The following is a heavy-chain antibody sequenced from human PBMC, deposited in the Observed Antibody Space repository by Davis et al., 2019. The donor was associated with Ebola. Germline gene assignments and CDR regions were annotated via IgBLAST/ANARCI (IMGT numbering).Heavy chain of an antibody. Sequence: GGSLRLSCAASGFTVSSNYMSWVRQAPGKGLEWVSVIYSGGSTYYADSVKGRFPISRHNSKNTLYLQMNSLRAEDTAVYYCAREERTDYYRMDVWGQGTTV. V-gene: IGHV3-53*04. CDR2: IYSGGST. CDR3: AREERTDYYRMDV. J-gene: IGHJ6*02. CDR1: GFTVSSNY. D-gene: IGHD3/OR15-3a*01.